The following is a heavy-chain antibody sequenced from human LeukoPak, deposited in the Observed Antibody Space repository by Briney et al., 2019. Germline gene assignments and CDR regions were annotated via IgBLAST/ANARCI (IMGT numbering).Heavy chain of an antibody. D-gene: IGHD2-21*02. V-gene: IGHV3-23*01. J-gene: IGHJ5*02. Sequence: GGSLRLSCAASGFTVSSNYMNWVRQAPGKGLEWVSVISGSGGSTYYADSVKGRFTISRDNSKNTLYLQMNSLRAEDTAVYYCAKEVTLGWFDPWGQGTLVTVSS. CDR3: AKEVTLGWFDP. CDR2: ISGSGGST. CDR1: GFTVSSNY.